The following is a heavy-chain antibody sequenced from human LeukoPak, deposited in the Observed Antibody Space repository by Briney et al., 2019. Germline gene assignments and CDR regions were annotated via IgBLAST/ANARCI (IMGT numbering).Heavy chain of an antibody. D-gene: IGHD3-9*01. CDR1: GFAFSTYS. V-gene: IGHV3-21*01. Sequence: KPGGSLRLSCAASGFAFSTYSMNWVRQAPGKGLEWISSITSTATYIYYADSVKGRFTISRDNAKNSLYLLMNSLRAEDTAVYYCARDRDVLTYWGQGTLVTVSS. CDR3: ARDRDVLTY. J-gene: IGHJ4*02. CDR2: ITSTATYI.